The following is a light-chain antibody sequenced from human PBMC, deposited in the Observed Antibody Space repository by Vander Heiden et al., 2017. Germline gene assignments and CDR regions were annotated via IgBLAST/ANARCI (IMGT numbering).Light chain of an antibody. CDR2: AAS. J-gene: IGKJ4*01. CDR1: QDIRNY. V-gene: IGKV1-27*01. CDR3: QRYNGAPLT. Sequence: DLQMTQSPSSLSASVGDRVNLTRRASQDIRNYLAWYQQKPGRVPKLLIYAASTLQSGVPSRFSGSGSGTDFALTISSLQPEDVATYYCQRYNGAPLTFGAGTKVEIK.